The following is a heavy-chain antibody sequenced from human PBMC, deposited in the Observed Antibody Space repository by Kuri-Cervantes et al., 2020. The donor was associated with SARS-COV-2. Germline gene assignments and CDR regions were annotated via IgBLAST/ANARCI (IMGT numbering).Heavy chain of an antibody. J-gene: IGHJ3*02. Sequence: GGSLRLSCAASGFTFDDYAMHWVRQAPGKGLEWVAVISYDGSNKYYADSVKGRFTISRDNSKNTLYLQMNSLRAEDTAVYYCARETYYYDSSGYADAFDIWGQGTMVTVSS. CDR2: ISYDGSNK. CDR1: GFTFDDYA. CDR3: ARETYYYDSSGYADAFDI. V-gene: IGHV3-30-3*01. D-gene: IGHD3-22*01.